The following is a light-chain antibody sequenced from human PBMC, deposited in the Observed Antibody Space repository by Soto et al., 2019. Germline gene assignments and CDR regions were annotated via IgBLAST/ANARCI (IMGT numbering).Light chain of an antibody. Sequence: DIQMTQPPSTLSASVGDRVTITCRASQSISSCLSWYQQKPVKAPRRLIYSTSSRATDIPDRFRGSGSGTDYTLTISRVEPEDSAVYYCQQYGDSFWTFGQGTKVDIK. CDR2: STS. V-gene: IGKV1-5*01. CDR3: QQYGDSFWT. CDR1: QSISSC. J-gene: IGKJ1*01.